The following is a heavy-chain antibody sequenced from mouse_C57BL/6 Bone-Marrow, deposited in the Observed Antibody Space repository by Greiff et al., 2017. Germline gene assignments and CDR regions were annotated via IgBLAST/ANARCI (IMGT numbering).Heavy chain of an antibody. J-gene: IGHJ4*01. Sequence: VHVKQSGPVLVKPGASVKMSCKASGYTFTDYYMNWVKQSHGKSLEWIGVINPYNGGTSYNQKFKGKATLTVDKSSSTAYMELNSLTSEDSAVYYCASPPGAMDYWGQGTSVTVSS. CDR2: INPYNGGT. V-gene: IGHV1-19*01. CDR3: ASPPGAMDY. CDR1: GYTFTDYY.